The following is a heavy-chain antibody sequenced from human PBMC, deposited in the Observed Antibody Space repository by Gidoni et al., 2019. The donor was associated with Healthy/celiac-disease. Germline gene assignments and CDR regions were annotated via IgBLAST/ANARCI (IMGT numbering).Heavy chain of an antibody. J-gene: IGHJ4*02. V-gene: IGHV5-10-1*03. CDR3: ARHTLDLRIPDY. CDR2: IDPSDSYA. Sequence: EVQLVQSGAEVEKPGESLSISCHGSGYSFTSYWISWVRQMPGKGLEWMGRIDPSDSYATYSPSFQGHVTIYSDKSISTAYLQWSSLKPSDTAIYYCARHTLDLRIPDYWGQGTLVTVSS. D-gene: IGHD5-12*01. CDR1: GYSFTSYW.